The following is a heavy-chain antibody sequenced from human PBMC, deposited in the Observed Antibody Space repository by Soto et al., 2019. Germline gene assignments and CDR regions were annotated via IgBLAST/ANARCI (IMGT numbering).Heavy chain of an antibody. V-gene: IGHV1-18*04. CDR2: INTYTQNT. CDR3: GRESSGSGWSFDF. Sequence: QVQLVQSGAELKKPGASMKVSCKASGYTFTSFGITWVRQAPGQGLEWMGWINTYTQNTKYAHNFQGRVTMTTDTSTTTSYMQLRSLRSDDTAVYYCGRESSGSGWSFDFWGQVSLVTVSS. CDR1: GYTFTSFG. D-gene: IGHD6-19*01. J-gene: IGHJ4*02.